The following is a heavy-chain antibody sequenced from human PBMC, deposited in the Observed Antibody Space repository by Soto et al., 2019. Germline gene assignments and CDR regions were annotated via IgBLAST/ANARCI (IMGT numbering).Heavy chain of an antibody. D-gene: IGHD2-15*01. CDR2: IIPIFGTA. J-gene: IGHJ5*02. Sequence: QVQLVQSGAEVKKPGSSVKVFCKASGGTFSSYAISWVRQAPGQGLEWMGGIIPIFGTANYAQKFQGRVTITADESTSTAYMELSSLRSEDTAVYYCARDFGRVVVAATYWFDPWGQGTLVTVSS. V-gene: IGHV1-69*01. CDR1: GGTFSSYA. CDR3: ARDFGRVVVAATYWFDP.